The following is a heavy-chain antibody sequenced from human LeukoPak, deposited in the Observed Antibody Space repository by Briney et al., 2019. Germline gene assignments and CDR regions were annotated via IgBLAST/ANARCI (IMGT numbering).Heavy chain of an antibody. D-gene: IGHD3-22*01. J-gene: IGHJ4*02. CDR1: GFTVSTNY. V-gene: IGHV3-53*01. CDR3: ARAPRITMIVVAIFDY. Sequence: PGGSLRLSCAASGFTVSTNYMTWVRQAPGKGLEWVSVIYSGGSTYYADSVKGRFTISRDNAKNSLYLQMNSLRAEDTAVYYCARAPRITMIVVAIFDYWGQGTLVTVSS. CDR2: IYSGGST.